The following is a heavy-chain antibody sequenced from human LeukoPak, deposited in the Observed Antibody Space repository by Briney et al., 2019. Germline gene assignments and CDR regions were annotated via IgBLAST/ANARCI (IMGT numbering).Heavy chain of an antibody. J-gene: IGHJ4*02. CDR3: ARFDGGYDTFDY. CDR2: NYYSGST. V-gene: IGHV4-59*08. Sequence: SETLSLTCSVSGGSISTYYWSWIRQPPGKGLEWIGYNYYSGSTNYNPSLKSRVTISVDTSKNQFSLKLSSVTAADTAVYYCARFDGGYDTFDYWGQGTLVTVSS. D-gene: IGHD5-12*01. CDR1: GGSISTYY.